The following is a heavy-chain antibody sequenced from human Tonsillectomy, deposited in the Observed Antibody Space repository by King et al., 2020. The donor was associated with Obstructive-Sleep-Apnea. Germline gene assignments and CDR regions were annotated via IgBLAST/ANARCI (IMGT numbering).Heavy chain of an antibody. Sequence: VQLVESGGGLVQPGGSLRLSCAASGFTFSSYAMSWVRQAPGKGLEWVSAISGIGGSTYYADSVKGRFTISRENSTNTLYLQMNSLRAEDTAVYYCAKDGCSGGSCYSGWFDPWGQGTLVTVSS. CDR3: AKDGCSGGSCYSGWFDP. CDR1: GFTFSSYA. D-gene: IGHD2-15*01. CDR2: ISGIGGST. J-gene: IGHJ5*02. V-gene: IGHV3-23*04.